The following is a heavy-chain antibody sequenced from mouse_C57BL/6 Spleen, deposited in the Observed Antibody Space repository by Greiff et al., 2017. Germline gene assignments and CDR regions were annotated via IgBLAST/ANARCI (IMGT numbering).Heavy chain of an antibody. CDR1: GYTFTDYY. D-gene: IGHD2-14*01. V-gene: IGHV1-76*01. CDR2: IYPGSGNT. CDR3: AREGVRFFDY. Sequence: QVQLQQSGAELVRPGASVKLSCKASGYTFTDYYINWVKQRPGQGLEWIARIYPGSGNTYYNEKFKGKATLTAEKSSSTAYMQLSSLTSEDSAFYFCAREGVRFFDYWGQGTTLTVSS. J-gene: IGHJ2*01.